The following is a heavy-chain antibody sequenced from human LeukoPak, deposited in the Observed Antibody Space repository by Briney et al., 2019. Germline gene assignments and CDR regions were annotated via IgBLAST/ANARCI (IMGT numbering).Heavy chain of an antibody. Sequence: PSETLSLTCTVSGGSISSGSYYWSWIRQPAGKGLEWIGRIYTSGSTNYNPSLKSRVTISVDTSKNQFSLKLSSVTAADTAVYYCARDGGGLDLRWGQGTLVTVSS. D-gene: IGHD3-16*01. J-gene: IGHJ4*02. CDR3: ARDGGGLDLR. V-gene: IGHV4-61*02. CDR2: IYTSGST. CDR1: GGSISSGSYY.